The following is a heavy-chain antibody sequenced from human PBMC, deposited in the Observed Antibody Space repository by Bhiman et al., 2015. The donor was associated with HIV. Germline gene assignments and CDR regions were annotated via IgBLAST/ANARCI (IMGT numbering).Heavy chain of an antibody. V-gene: IGHV3-7*03. Sequence: EVQLVESGGGLVQPGGSLRLSCAASGFTFSTYEMNWVRQAPGKGLEWVANIKQDGSEKYYVDSVKGRFTISRDNAKNSLYLQMNSLRGEDTAVYYCAREARSIAAIDYMDVWGKGTTVTVSS. J-gene: IGHJ6*03. D-gene: IGHD6-13*01. CDR2: IKQDGSEK. CDR1: GFTFSTYE. CDR3: AREARSIAAIDYMDV.